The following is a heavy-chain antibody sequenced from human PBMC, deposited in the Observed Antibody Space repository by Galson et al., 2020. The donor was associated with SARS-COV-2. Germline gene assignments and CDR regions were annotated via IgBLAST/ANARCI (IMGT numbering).Heavy chain of an antibody. D-gene: IGHD2-21*02. CDR2: IYWADGQ. J-gene: IGHJ5*02. CDR3: AHTPRSHCGGWFDP. CDR1: GFSPPTTGAG. Sequence: KMSGPTLVQPTQTLTLTCTFSGFSPPTTGAGVGWLRQPPGKAPEFLAPIYWADGQRHSPSLKSRLTITKDTSKNRGVLTMPNLDPVDTATYCGAHTPRSHCGGWFDPWGRGTLVTVSA. V-gene: IGHV2-5*02.